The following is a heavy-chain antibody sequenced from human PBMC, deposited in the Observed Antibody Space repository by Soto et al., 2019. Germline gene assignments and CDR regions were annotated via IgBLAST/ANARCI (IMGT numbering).Heavy chain of an antibody. CDR3: ARMGYCSGGSCYERSGDY. D-gene: IGHD2-15*01. CDR1: GYSFTGYG. CDR2: IIAHNGNT. V-gene: IGHV1-18*04. J-gene: IGHJ4*02. Sequence: ASVKVSCKASGYSFTGYGISWVRQAPGQGLEWMGWIIAHNGNTSYAQKLQGRVTMTTDTATNTAYMELRSLRSDDTALYYCARMGYCSGGSCYERSGDYWGQGMMVNVSS.